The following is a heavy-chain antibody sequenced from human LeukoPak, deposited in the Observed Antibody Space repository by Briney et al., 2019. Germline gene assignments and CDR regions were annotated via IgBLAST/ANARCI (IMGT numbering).Heavy chain of an antibody. CDR3: ARGFLAPAAAGIWFDP. D-gene: IGHD6-13*01. V-gene: IGHV1-2*02. CDR2: INPNSGGT. CDR1: GYTFTGYY. Sequence: ASVNVSCTASGYTFTGYYMHWVRQAPGQGLEWMGWINPNSGGTNYAQKFQGRVTMTRDTSISTAYMELSRLRSDDMAVYYCARGFLAPAAAGIWFDPWGQGTLVTVSS. J-gene: IGHJ5*02.